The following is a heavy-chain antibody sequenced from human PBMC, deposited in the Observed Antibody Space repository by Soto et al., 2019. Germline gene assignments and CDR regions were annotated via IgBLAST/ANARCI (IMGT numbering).Heavy chain of an antibody. V-gene: IGHV3-48*02. Sequence: ESGGGLVQPGGSLRLSCAASGFTFSSYSMNWVRQAPGKGLEWVSYISSSSSTIYYADSVKGRFTISRDNAKNSLYLQMNSLRDEDTAVYYCAREGGVELEDSWVYDYWGQGTLVTVSS. CDR2: ISSSSSTI. CDR1: GFTFSSYS. J-gene: IGHJ4*02. CDR3: AREGGVELEDSWVYDY. D-gene: IGHD3-16*01.